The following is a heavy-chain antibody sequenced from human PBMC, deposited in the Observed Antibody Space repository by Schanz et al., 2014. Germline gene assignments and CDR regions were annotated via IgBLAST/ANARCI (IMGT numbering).Heavy chain of an antibody. CDR2: IYYSGST. CDR1: GGSISSSNYY. J-gene: IGHJ4*02. CDR3: ARQFYDILTGYWFPYYFDY. D-gene: IGHD3-9*01. Sequence: QLQLQESGPGLVKPSETLSLTCTVSGGSISSSNYYWGWIRQPPGKGLEWIESIYYSGSTYYNPSFKSRVTPSVDTSKNQFSLKLSSVTAADTAVYYCARQFYDILTGYWFPYYFDYWGQGTLVTVSS. V-gene: IGHV4-39*01.